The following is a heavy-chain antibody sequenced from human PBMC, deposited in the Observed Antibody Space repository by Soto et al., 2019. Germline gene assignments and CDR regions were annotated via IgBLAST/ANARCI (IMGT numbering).Heavy chain of an antibody. CDR1: GGTFSSYA. CDR2: IIPIFGTA. CDR3: ARDKVTAMVFDY. V-gene: IGHV1-69*13. Sequence: SVKVSCKASGGTFSSYAISWVRQAPGQGLEWMGGIIPIFGTANYAQKFQDRVTITADESTSTAYMELSSLRSEDTAVYYCARDKVTAMVFDYWGQGTLVTVSS. J-gene: IGHJ4*02. D-gene: IGHD5-18*01.